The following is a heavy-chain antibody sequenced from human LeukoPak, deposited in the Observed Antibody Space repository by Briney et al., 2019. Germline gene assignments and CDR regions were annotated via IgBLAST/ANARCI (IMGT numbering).Heavy chain of an antibody. CDR1: GGSFSGYY. Sequence: PSETLSLTCAVYGGSFSGYYWSWIRQPPGKGLEWIGEINHSGSTNYNPSLKSRVTISVDTSKNQFSLKLSSVTAAGTAVYYCARVYYSNWFDPWGQGTLVTVSS. CDR2: INHSGST. V-gene: IGHV4-34*01. D-gene: IGHD3-22*01. J-gene: IGHJ5*02. CDR3: ARVYYSNWFDP.